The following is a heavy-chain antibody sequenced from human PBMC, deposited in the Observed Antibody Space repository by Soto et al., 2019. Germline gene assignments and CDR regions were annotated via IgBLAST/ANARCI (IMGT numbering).Heavy chain of an antibody. CDR2: IIPIFGTA. CDR3: ARGIPYCSGGSCYHDLFDY. Sequence: QVQLVQSGAEVKKPGSSVKVSCKASGGTFSSYAISWVRQAPGQGLEWMGGIIPIFGTANYAQKFQGRVTITADESTSTAYMELSSLRSEDTAVYYCARGIPYCSGGSCYHDLFDYWGQGTLVTVSS. CDR1: GGTFSSYA. J-gene: IGHJ4*02. V-gene: IGHV1-69*01. D-gene: IGHD2-15*01.